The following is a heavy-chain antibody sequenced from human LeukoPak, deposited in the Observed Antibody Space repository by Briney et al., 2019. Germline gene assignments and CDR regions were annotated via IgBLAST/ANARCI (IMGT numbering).Heavy chain of an antibody. CDR3: TGSRWATNDY. CDR1: GFTSTDAW. Sequence: LGRSLRPSRAVSGFTSTDAWMSWGRQAPGNGLEWVGRIKRKKDGRTADYAAPVKGRFTISRDDSKNTLYLQMNSLRIEDTAVYYCTGSRWATNDYWGQGTLVTVSS. D-gene: IGHD6-13*01. V-gene: IGHV3-15*01. J-gene: IGHJ4*02. CDR2: IKRKKDGRTA.